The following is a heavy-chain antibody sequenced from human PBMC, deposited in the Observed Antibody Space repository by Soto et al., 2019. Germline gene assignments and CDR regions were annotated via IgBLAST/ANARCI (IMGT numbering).Heavy chain of an antibody. Sequence: PSETLSLTCTVSGGSISSYCWSWIRQPPGKGLEWIGYIYYSGSTNYNPSLKSRVTISVDTSKNQFSLKLSSVTAADTAVYYCARVTYCSSTSCSNYYYYMNVWGKGTTVTVSS. CDR1: GGSISSYC. V-gene: IGHV4-59*01. CDR3: ARVTYCSSTSCSNYYYYMNV. J-gene: IGHJ6*03. CDR2: IYYSGST. D-gene: IGHD2-2*01.